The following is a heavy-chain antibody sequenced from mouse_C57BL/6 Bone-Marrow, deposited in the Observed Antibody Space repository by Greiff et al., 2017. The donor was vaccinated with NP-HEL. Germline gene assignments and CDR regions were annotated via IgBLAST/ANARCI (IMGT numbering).Heavy chain of an antibody. CDR1: GYSFTDYN. CDR2: INPNYGTT. CDR3: ARGGYSNPYAMDY. D-gene: IGHD2-5*01. Sequence: EVKLMESGPELVKPGASVKISCKASGYSFTDYNMNWVKQSNGKSLEWIGVINPNYGTTSYNQKFKGKATLTVDQSSSTAYMQLNSLTSEDSAVYYCARGGYSNPYAMDYWGQGTSVTVSS. J-gene: IGHJ4*01. V-gene: IGHV1-39*01.